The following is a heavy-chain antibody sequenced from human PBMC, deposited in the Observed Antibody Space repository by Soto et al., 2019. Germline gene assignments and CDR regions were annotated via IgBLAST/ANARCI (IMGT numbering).Heavy chain of an antibody. Sequence: PGGSLRLSCAASGFTFSSYAMSWVRQAPGKGLEWVSAISGSGGTKYYADTVKGRFTISRDNSKNTLYLQMNSLRAEDTSVYFCAKDLTYYYDSSGYFFQHWGQGTLVTVSS. CDR3: AKDLTYYYDSSGYFFQH. V-gene: IGHV3-23*01. D-gene: IGHD3-22*01. CDR2: ISGSGGTK. CDR1: GFTFSSYA. J-gene: IGHJ1*01.